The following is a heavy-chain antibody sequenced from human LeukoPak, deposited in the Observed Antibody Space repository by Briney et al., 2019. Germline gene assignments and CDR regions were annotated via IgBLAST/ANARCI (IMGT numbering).Heavy chain of an antibody. CDR2: IYYSGST. D-gene: IGHD3-22*01. J-gene: IGHJ5*02. V-gene: IGHV4-30-4*08. CDR3: ARGDDSSGYSTTFDP. CDR1: GGSISSGGYY. Sequence: PSETLSLTCTVSGGSISSGGYYWSWIRQHPGKGLEWIGYIYYSGSTYYNPSLKSRVTISVDTSKNQFSLKLSSVTAADTAVYYRARGDDSSGYSTTFDPWGQGTLVTVSS.